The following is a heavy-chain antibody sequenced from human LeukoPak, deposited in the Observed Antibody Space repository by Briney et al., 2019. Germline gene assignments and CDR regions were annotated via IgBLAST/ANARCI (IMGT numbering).Heavy chain of an antibody. D-gene: IGHD6-13*01. CDR3: ARVPLSQPNDAFDI. V-gene: IGHV1-46*01. Sequence: ASVKVSCKASGYTFTSYYIHWVRQAPGQGLEWMGLINPSGGSTNYAQKFQGRVTMTRDMSTSTVYMELSSLRSEDTAVYYCARVPLSQPNDAFDIWGQGTMVTVSS. CDR2: INPSGGST. J-gene: IGHJ3*02. CDR1: GYTFTSYY.